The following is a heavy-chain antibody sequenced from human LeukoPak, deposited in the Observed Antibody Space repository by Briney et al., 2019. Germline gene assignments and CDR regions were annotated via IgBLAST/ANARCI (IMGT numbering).Heavy chain of an antibody. V-gene: IGHV5-51*01. Sequence: GESLQISCKGSGYSFTSYWIGWVRQMPGKGLEWMGIIYPGDSDTRYSPSFQGQVTISADKSISTAYLQWSSLKASDTAMYYCARLMGGYSYGYFLFDYWGQGTLVTVSS. CDR3: ARLMGGYSYGYFLFDY. CDR2: IYPGDSDT. CDR1: GYSFTSYW. J-gene: IGHJ4*02. D-gene: IGHD5-18*01.